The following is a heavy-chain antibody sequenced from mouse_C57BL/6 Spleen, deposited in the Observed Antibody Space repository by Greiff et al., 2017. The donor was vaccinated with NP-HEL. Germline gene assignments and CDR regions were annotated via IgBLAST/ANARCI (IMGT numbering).Heavy chain of an antibody. CDR1: GFTFSDYY. D-gene: IGHD1-1*02. CDR3: ARDKGVGSFLFDY. J-gene: IGHJ2*01. V-gene: IGHV5-16*01. Sequence: EVHLVESEGGLVQPGSSMKLSCTASGFTFSDYYMAWVRQVPEKGLEWVANINYDGSSTYYLDSLKSRFIISRDNAKYILYLQMSSLKSEDTATYYCARDKGVGSFLFDYWGQGTTLTVSS. CDR2: INYDGSST.